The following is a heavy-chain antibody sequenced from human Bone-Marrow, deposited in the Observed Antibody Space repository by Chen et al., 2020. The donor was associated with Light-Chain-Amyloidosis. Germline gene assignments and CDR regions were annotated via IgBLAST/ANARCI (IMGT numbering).Heavy chain of an antibody. J-gene: IGHJ3*01. CDR3: ARMSFFETSDALDV. Sequence: QVTVKESGPALVKPTQTLTLTCTFSGFSLSSNGMRLNWIRQPPGKALEWLARIDWDGDKYYTPSLETRLTISKDPSKNQVVLTMTNMDPVDTATHYCARMSFFETSDALDVWGQGTMITVSS. CDR1: GFSLSSNGMR. D-gene: IGHD3-9*01. V-gene: IGHV2-70*04. CDR2: IDWDGDK.